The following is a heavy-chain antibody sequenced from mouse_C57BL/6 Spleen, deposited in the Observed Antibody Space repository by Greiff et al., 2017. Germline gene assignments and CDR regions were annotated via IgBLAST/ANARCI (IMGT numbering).Heavy chain of an antibody. CDR1: GFTFSSYA. Sequence: EVKVVESGGGLVKPGGSLKLSCAASGFTFSSYAMSWVRQTPEKRLEWVATISDGGSYTYYPDNVKGRFTISRDNAKNNLYLQMSHLKSEDTAMYYCARGFFAYWGQGTLVTVSA. J-gene: IGHJ3*01. CDR2: ISDGGSYT. V-gene: IGHV5-4*03. CDR3: ARGFFAY.